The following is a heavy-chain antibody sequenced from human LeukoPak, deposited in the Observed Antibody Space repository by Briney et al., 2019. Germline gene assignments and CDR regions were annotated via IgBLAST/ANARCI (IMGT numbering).Heavy chain of an antibody. D-gene: IGHD3-10*01. Sequence: GGSLRLSCAASGFTFSDYYMSWIRQAPGKGLEWVSYISSSGSTIYYADSVKGRFTISRDNAKNSLYLQMNSLRAEDTAVYYCARDRDAWFGELSSFDYRGQGTLVTVSS. CDR1: GFTFSDYY. CDR3: ARDRDAWFGELSSFDY. CDR2: ISSSGSTI. V-gene: IGHV3-11*01. J-gene: IGHJ4*02.